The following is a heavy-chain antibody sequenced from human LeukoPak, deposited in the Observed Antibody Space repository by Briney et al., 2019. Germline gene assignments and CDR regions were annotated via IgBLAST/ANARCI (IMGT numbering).Heavy chain of an antibody. CDR3: ATSTVTSLDAFDI. D-gene: IGHD4-17*01. CDR1: GGSISSGSYY. J-gene: IGHJ3*02. CDR2: IYTSGST. V-gene: IGHV4-61*02. Sequence: SETLSLTCTVSGGSISSGSYYWSWIRQPAGKGLEWIERIYTSGSTNYNPSLKSRVTISVDTSKNQFSLKLSSVTAADTAVYYCATSTVTSLDAFDIWGQGTMVTVSS.